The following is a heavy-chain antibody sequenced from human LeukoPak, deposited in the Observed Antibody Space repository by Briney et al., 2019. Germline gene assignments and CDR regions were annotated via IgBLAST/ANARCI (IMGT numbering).Heavy chain of an antibody. J-gene: IGHJ4*02. Sequence: GGSLRLSCAASGFTFSSYSMNWVRQAPGKGLEWVSSISSSSSYIYYADSVKGRFTISRDNAKNSLYLQMNSLRAEDTAVYYCARDFVEVYALYYFDYWGLGTLVAVSS. CDR3: ARDFVEVYALYYFDY. CDR1: GFTFSSYS. V-gene: IGHV3-21*01. CDR2: ISSSSSYI. D-gene: IGHD2-8*01.